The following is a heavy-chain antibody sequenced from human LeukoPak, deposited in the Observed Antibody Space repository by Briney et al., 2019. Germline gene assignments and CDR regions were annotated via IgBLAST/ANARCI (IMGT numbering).Heavy chain of an antibody. J-gene: IGHJ6*03. Sequence: ASVKVSCKASGYTFTSYDINWVRQATGQGLEWMGWMNPNSGNTGYAQKFQGRVTMTRNTSISTAYMELSSLRSEDTAVYYCARGGGSWYQYYYYYMDVWGKGTTVTVSS. CDR3: ARGGGSWYQYYYYYMDV. CDR1: GYTFTSYD. D-gene: IGHD6-13*01. CDR2: MNPNSGNT. V-gene: IGHV1-8*01.